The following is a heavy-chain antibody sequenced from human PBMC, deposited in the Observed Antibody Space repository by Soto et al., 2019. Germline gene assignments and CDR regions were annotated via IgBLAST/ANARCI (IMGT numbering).Heavy chain of an antibody. J-gene: IGHJ4*02. CDR2: IYWNDNN. CDR1: GFALNNGGAG. D-gene: IGHD3-22*01. Sequence: SAPTLVNPTQTLTLTCTFSGFALNNGGAGVRWIRQPPGTALECRVFIYWNDNNFYTPSLKSRLTIAKDTSKNQGVLTMTNMNAVHPATYYCAQTPDPDNDNDYFDYWGRGIVVTVSS. V-gene: IGHV2-5*01. CDR3: AQTPDPDNDNDYFDY.